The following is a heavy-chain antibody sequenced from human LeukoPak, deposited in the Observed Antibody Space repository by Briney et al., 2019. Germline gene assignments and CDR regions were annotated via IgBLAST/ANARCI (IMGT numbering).Heavy chain of an antibody. Sequence: VASVKVSCKASGYTFTSYAMHRVRQAPGQRLEWMGWINAGNGNTKYSQKFQGRVTITRDTSASTAYMELSSLRSEDTAVYYCARDSSGWYAQGYWGQGTLVPSPQ. CDR3: ARDSSGWYAQGY. D-gene: IGHD6-19*01. V-gene: IGHV1-3*01. CDR2: INAGNGNT. CDR1: GYTFTSYA. J-gene: IGHJ4*02.